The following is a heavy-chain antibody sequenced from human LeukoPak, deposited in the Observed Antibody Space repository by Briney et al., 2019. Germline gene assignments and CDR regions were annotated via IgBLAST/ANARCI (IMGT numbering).Heavy chain of an antibody. V-gene: IGHV4-34*01. J-gene: IGHJ4*02. Sequence: PSETLSLTCGVHGSSFSEYFWHWVRQSPREGLEWIGDIKHGGVTNYNPSLKSRVTISVDTSKNQFSLKLSSVTAADTAVYYCARHRQLWLRGGRGYFDYWGQGTLVTVSS. D-gene: IGHD5-18*01. CDR2: IKHGGVT. CDR1: GSSFSEYF. CDR3: ARHRQLWLRGGRGYFDY.